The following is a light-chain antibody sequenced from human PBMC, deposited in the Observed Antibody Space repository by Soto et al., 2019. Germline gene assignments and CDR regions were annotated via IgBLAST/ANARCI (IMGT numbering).Light chain of an antibody. V-gene: IGKV3-15*01. CDR3: QQYNNWPQLT. CDR1: ESVSSN. CDR2: GAS. J-gene: IGKJ4*01. Sequence: EIVMTQSPATLSVSPGERATLSCRASESVSSNLAGYEQKPGQAPRLLIYGASTRAIVIAARFSGSESGTEFTLTISSLQSEDFAVYYCQQYNNWPQLTCGGGTKVEIK.